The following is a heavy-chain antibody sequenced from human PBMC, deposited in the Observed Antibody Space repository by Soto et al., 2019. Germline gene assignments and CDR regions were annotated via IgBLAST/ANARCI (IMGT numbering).Heavy chain of an antibody. CDR2: TYYKSKWYN. J-gene: IGHJ6*02. Sequence: QVQLQQSGPGLVKPSQTLSLTCAISGDTVSSNSAAWGWIRQSPSRGLEWLGRTYYKSKWYNDYAVPVKRRIALKPDTSKKQFSLQLDSVTADATAVYYCARQNSGLDVWGQGTTVTVSS. V-gene: IGHV6-1*01. CDR1: GDTVSSNSAA. CDR3: ARQNSGLDV.